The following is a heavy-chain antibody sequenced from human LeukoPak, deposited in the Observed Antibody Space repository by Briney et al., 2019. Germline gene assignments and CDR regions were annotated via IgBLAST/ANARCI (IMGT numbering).Heavy chain of an antibody. Sequence: SQTLSLTCTVSGGSISSGDYYWSWIRQPPGKGLEWIGYIYYSGSTYYNPSLKSRVTISVDTSKNQFSLKLSSVTAADTAVYYCARVMGSGWTGFDYWGQGTLVTVSS. CDR1: GGSISSGDYY. CDR3: ARVMGSGWTGFDY. D-gene: IGHD6-19*01. J-gene: IGHJ4*02. CDR2: IYYSGST. V-gene: IGHV4-30-4*01.